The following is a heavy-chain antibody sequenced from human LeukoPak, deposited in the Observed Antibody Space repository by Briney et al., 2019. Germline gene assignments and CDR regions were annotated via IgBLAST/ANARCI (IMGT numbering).Heavy chain of an antibody. CDR1: GGSISSSSYY. Sequence: PSETLSLTCTVSGGSISSSSYYWGWIRQPPGKGLEWIGEINHSGSTNYNPSLKSRVTISVDTSKNQFSLKLSSVTAADTAVYYCAREGRGLVAARLHFDYWGQGTLVTVSS. D-gene: IGHD6-6*01. CDR3: AREGRGLVAARLHFDY. CDR2: INHSGST. J-gene: IGHJ4*02. V-gene: IGHV4-39*07.